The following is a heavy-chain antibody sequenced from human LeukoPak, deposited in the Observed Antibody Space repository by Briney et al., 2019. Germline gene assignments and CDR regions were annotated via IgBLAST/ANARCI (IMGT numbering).Heavy chain of an antibody. CDR2: INPTGDST. Sequence: ASVTVSCTASGHTLTNNHVHWVRHAPGQGLEWVGMINPTGDSTTSAEKFRGRVTMTRDTSTSTVPMDLSSLRPEDTAVYYGARVLWHSTGWYDLWGQGTLVTVSS. CDR1: GHTLTNNH. CDR3: ARVLWHSTGWYDL. J-gene: IGHJ5*02. V-gene: IGHV1-46*01. D-gene: IGHD2-8*02.